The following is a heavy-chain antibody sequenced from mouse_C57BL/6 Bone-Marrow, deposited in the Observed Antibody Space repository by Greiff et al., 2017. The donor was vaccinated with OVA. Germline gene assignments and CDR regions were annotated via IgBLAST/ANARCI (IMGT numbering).Heavy chain of an antibody. D-gene: IGHD2-1*01. J-gene: IGHJ4*01. CDR2: FYPGSGSI. CDR1: GYTFTEYT. V-gene: IGHV1-62-2*01. Sequence: QVQLKESGAELVKPGASVKLSCKASGYTFTEYTIHWVKQRSGQGLEWIGWFYPGSGSIKYNEKFKDKATLTADKSSSTVYMELSRLTSEDSAVYFCASPAPYGNFHRDYYAMDYWGQGTSVTVSS. CDR3: ASPAPYGNFHRDYYAMDY.